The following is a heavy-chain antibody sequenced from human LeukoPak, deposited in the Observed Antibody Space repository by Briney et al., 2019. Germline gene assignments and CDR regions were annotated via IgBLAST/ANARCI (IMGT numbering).Heavy chain of an antibody. V-gene: IGHV1-2*02. CDR1: GYXFTDYN. CDR3: AKSDCGGDCYDNWFGP. Sequence: ASVKVSCKASGYXFTDYNIHWVRQAPGQGIEWMGWINPNSGGINYAQRFQGRVTMTRDTSISTAYMELIGLRSDDTAVYYCAKSDCGGDCYDNWFGPWGQGTLVTVSS. D-gene: IGHD2-21*02. CDR2: INPNSGGI. J-gene: IGHJ5*02.